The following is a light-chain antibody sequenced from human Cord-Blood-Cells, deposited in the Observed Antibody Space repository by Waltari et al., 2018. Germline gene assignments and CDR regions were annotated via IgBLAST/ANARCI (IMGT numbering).Light chain of an antibody. Sequence: QSVLTQPPSASGTPGQRVSISCSGSSSNIGRNTVNWYQQLPGTAPKLLIYSNKPRASGVPDLFSGSKSGTSASWAIRGLLWEDAGDYYCAAWDDSLNGWVVGGGTELTVL. CDR2: SNK. J-gene: IGLJ3*02. CDR3: AAWDDSLNGWV. CDR1: SSNIGRNT. V-gene: IGLV1-44*01.